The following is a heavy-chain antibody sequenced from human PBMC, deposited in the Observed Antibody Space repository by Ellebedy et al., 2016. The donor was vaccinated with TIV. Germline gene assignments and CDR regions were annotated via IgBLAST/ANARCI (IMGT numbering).Heavy chain of an antibody. CDR3: ARDFLRAPDGSESYNNWFDP. J-gene: IGHJ5*02. Sequence: ASVKVSCXASGCTFSSYTISWVRQAPGQGLEWMGGIIPIFGTATYAQKFQDRVTITADESTRTAYMELSSLRSEDTAVYYCARDFLRAPDGSESYNNWFDPWGQGTLVTVSS. CDR2: IIPIFGTA. V-gene: IGHV1-69*13. CDR1: GCTFSSYT. D-gene: IGHD3-10*01.